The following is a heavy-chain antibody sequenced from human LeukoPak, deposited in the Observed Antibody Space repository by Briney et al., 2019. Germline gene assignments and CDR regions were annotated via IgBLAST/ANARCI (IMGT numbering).Heavy chain of an antibody. CDR2: IKQDGSEK. Sequence: GGSLRLSCAASGFTFSSYWMSWVRQAPGKGLEWVANIKQDGSEKYYVDSVKGRFTISRDNAKNSLYLQMNSLRAEDTAVYCCARVGPDYYGSGSYRNNYFDYWGQGTLVTVSS. V-gene: IGHV3-7*01. CDR3: ARVGPDYYGSGSYRNNYFDY. D-gene: IGHD3-10*01. CDR1: GFTFSSYW. J-gene: IGHJ4*02.